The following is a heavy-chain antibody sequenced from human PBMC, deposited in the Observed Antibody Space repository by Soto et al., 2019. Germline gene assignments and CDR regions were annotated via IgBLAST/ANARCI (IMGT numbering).Heavy chain of an antibody. Sequence: RASVKVSCKVSGYTLTELSMHWVRQAPGKGLEWMGGFDPEDGETIYAQKFQGRVTMTEDTSTDTAYMELSSLRSEDTAVYYCATGYSSSWYWGRRYYGMDVWGQGTTVTVSS. CDR1: GYTLTELS. D-gene: IGHD6-13*01. CDR2: FDPEDGET. J-gene: IGHJ6*02. V-gene: IGHV1-24*01. CDR3: ATGYSSSWYWGRRYYGMDV.